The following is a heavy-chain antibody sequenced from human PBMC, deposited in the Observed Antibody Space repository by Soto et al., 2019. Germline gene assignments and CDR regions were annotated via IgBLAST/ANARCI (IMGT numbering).Heavy chain of an antibody. D-gene: IGHD1-20*01. J-gene: IGHJ5*02. CDR2: ISPKTGGS. CDR3: AREPPSSITGFPGGWFDP. V-gene: IGHV1-2*02. CDR1: GSTFTAYY. Sequence: ASVKVSCKASGSTFTAYYIHWVRQAPGQGLEYMGWISPKTGGSNLAQNFQGRVSMTRDTSNSTLYMEVRRLRSDDTALYYCAREPPSSITGFPGGWFDPWGQGTLVTVSS.